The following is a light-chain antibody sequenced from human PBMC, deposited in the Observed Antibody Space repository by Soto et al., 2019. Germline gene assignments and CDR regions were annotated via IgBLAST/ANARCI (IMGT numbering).Light chain of an antibody. Sequence: DIPLTQSPSSLSASVGDSVTITCRASQTISNFLNWYQLKPGRAPKLLIYAASSLQTGVPSRFSGSGSGTDFTLTINGLQPEDFATYYCQQSYSAGWTFGQGTKVEIK. CDR1: QTISNF. V-gene: IGKV1-39*01. J-gene: IGKJ1*01. CDR2: AAS. CDR3: QQSYSAGWT.